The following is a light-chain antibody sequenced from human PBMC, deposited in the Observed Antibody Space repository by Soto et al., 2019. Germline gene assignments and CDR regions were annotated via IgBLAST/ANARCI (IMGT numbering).Light chain of an antibody. J-gene: IGLJ1*01. CDR3: SSYTGSSTFV. V-gene: IGLV2-14*01. CDR1: SSDVGGHDS. Sequence: QSALTQPASVSGSPGQSITISCTGTSSDVGGHDSVSWYQQHPGRAPKLMIYGVSNRPSGVYNRFSGSKSGNTASLTISGLQAEDEADYYCSSYTGSSTFVFGTGTKLTVL. CDR2: GVS.